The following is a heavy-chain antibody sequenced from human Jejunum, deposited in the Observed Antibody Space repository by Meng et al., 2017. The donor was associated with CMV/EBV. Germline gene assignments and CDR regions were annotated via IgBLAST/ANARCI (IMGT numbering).Heavy chain of an antibody. J-gene: IGHJ4*02. CDR3: ARDPTPDGSDY. V-gene: IGHV4-39*07. CDR2: VYYSGST. CDR1: GASISDSSYY. D-gene: IGHD3-10*01. Sequence: LKLEESGPGLVKPSETLSLTCTMSGASISDSSYYWGWIRQPPGKGLEWIGSVYYSGSTYYNPSLESRVTISVDTSKNQFSLKLTSVTAADTATYYCARDPTPDGSDYWGRGTLVTVSS.